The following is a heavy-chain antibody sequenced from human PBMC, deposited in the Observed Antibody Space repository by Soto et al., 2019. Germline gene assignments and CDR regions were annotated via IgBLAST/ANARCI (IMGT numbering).Heavy chain of an antibody. CDR3: ADSSGYYFRAFDI. J-gene: IGHJ3*02. Sequence: VQLVESGGGLVQPGGSLRLSCAASGFTFSSYWMSWVRQAPGKGLEWVANIKQDGSEKYYVDSVKGRFTISRDNAKNSLYLQMNSLRAEDTAVYYCADSSGYYFRAFDIWGQGTMVTVSS. V-gene: IGHV3-7*05. CDR1: GFTFSSYW. CDR2: IKQDGSEK. D-gene: IGHD3-22*01.